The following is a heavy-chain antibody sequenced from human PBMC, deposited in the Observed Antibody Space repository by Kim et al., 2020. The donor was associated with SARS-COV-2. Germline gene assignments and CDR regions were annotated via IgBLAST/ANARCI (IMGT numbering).Heavy chain of an antibody. CDR2: IYYSGST. V-gene: IGHV4-39*01. Sequence: SETLSLTCTVSGGSISSSSYYWGWIRQPPGKGLEWIGSIYYSGSTYYNPSLKSRVTISVDTSKNQFSLKLSSVTAADTAVYYCARRGGSGSSRVDAFDIWGQGTMVTVSS. CDR1: GGSISSSSYY. D-gene: IGHD1-26*01. CDR3: ARRGGSGSSRVDAFDI. J-gene: IGHJ3*02.